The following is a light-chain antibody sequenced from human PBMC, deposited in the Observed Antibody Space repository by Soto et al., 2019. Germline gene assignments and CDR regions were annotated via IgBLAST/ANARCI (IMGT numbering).Light chain of an antibody. J-gene: IGLJ1*01. CDR3: ASYRSANTLVV. CDR1: SSDVGAYDY. Sequence: QSALTQPPSASGSPGQSVTISCTGTSSDVGAYDYVCWYQQHPGKAPKLMIYEVNKRPSGVPDRFSGSKSGNTASLTVSGLQAGDEADYFCASYRSANTLVVFGTGTKVTVL. CDR2: EVN. V-gene: IGLV2-8*01.